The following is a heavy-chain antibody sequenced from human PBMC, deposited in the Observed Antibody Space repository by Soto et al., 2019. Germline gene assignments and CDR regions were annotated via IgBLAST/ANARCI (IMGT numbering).Heavy chain of an antibody. CDR3: ARDLGGYDFWSGSIVFDY. CDR1: GYSISSGYY. Sequence: SETLSLTCAVSGYSISSGYYWGWIRQPPGKGLEWIGSIYHSGSTYYNPSLKSRVTISVDTSKNQLSLKLSSVTAADTAVYYCARDLGGYDFWSGSIVFDYWGQGTLVTVSS. D-gene: IGHD3-3*01. V-gene: IGHV4-38-2*02. J-gene: IGHJ4*02. CDR2: IYHSGST.